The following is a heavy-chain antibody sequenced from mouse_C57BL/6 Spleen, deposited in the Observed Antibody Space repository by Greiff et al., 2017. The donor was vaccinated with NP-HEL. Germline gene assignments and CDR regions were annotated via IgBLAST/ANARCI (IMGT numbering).Heavy chain of an antibody. V-gene: IGHV1-54*01. CDR1: GYAFTNYL. J-gene: IGHJ3*01. CDR3: ARMTYYSTGGFAY. D-gene: IGHD2-5*01. Sequence: VQGVESGAELVRPGTSVTVSCKASGYAFTNYLIEWVTQRPGQGLEWIGVINPGSGGTNYNEKFKGKATLTADKSSSTAYMQLSSLTSEDSAVYFCARMTYYSTGGFAYWGQGTLVTVSA. CDR2: INPGSGGT.